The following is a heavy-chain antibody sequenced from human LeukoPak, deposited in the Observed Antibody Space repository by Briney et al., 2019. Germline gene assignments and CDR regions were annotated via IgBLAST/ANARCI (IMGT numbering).Heavy chain of an antibody. CDR2: MHHSGST. D-gene: IGHD2-8*01. V-gene: IGHV4-38-2*02. J-gene: IGHJ4*02. CDR3: ARDALILGY. Sequence: PSETLSLTCAVSGYSISSGYYWGWIRQPPGKGLEWIGSMHHSGSTYYNPSLESRVTMSVDTSKNQFSLKLSSVTAADTAVYYCARDALILGYWGQGTLVTVSS. CDR1: GYSISSGYY.